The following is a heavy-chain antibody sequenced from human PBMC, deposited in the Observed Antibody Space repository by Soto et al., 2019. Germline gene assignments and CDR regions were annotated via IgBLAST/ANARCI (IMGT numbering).Heavy chain of an antibody. V-gene: IGHV4-31*03. Sequence: SETLSLTCTVSGGSISSGGYYWSWIRQHPGKGLEWIGYIYYSGSTYYNPSLKSRVTISVDTSKNQFSLKLSSVTAADTAVYYCASTTVKAGRSYYYMDVWGQGTTVTVSS. CDR1: GGSISSGGYY. D-gene: IGHD4-4*01. CDR3: ASTTVKAGRSYYYMDV. CDR2: IYYSGST. J-gene: IGHJ6*03.